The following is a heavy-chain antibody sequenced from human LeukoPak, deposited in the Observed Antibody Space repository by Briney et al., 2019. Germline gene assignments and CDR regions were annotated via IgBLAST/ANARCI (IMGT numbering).Heavy chain of an antibody. CDR1: GGSISSYY. J-gene: IGHJ4*02. D-gene: IGHD6-19*01. Sequence: SETLSLTCTVSGGSISSYYWGWIRQPAGKGLEWIGRIYTSGSTNYNPSLKSRVTMSVDTSKNQFSLKLSSVTAADTAVYYCASGYSSGWYDYWGQGTLVTVSS. CDR3: ASGYSSGWYDY. V-gene: IGHV4-4*07. CDR2: IYTSGST.